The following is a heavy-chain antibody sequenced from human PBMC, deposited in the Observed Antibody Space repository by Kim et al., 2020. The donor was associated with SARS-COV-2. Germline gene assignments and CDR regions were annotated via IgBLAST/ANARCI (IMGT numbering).Heavy chain of an antibody. D-gene: IGHD1-1*01. V-gene: IGHV3-73*01. CDR2: IRSKANSYAT. CDR1: GFIFSGSA. CDR3: TPVAGTTLAFWDAFD. J-gene: IGHJ3*02. Sequence: GGSLRLSCAASGFIFSGSAMHWVRQASGKGLEWVGRIRSKANSYATAYAAPVKGRFTISRDDSKTTTYLQMNSLKTEDTAVYYCTPVAGTTLAFWDAFD.